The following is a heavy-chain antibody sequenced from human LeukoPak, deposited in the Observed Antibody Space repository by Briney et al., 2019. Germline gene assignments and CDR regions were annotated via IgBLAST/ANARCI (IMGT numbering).Heavy chain of an antibody. Sequence: GGSLRLSCAASGFTFSSYGMHWVRQAPGKGLEWVAVIWYDGSNKYYADSVKGRFTISRDNSKNTLYLQMNSLRAEDTAVYYCAKDRPYYYDSSGYLSSDAFDIWGQGTMVTVSS. D-gene: IGHD3-22*01. CDR1: GFTFSSYG. V-gene: IGHV3-33*06. J-gene: IGHJ3*02. CDR3: AKDRPYYYDSSGYLSSDAFDI. CDR2: IWYDGSNK.